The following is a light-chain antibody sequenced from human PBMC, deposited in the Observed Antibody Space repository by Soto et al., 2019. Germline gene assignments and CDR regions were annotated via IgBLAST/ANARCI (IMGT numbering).Light chain of an antibody. CDR1: QTINSW. CDR2: DAS. Sequence: DIQMTQSPSTVSASVGDRVTITCRASQTINSWLAWYQQKPGKAPKLLIYDASSLESGVPSRFSGSGSGTEFTLTISSLQPDDFATYYCQQYNSYSWTFGQGTKVEIK. J-gene: IGKJ1*01. CDR3: QQYNSYSWT. V-gene: IGKV1-5*01.